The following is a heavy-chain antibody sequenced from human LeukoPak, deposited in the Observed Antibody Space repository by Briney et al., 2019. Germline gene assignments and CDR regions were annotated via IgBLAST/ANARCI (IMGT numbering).Heavy chain of an antibody. D-gene: IGHD2-15*01. Sequence: KPSETLSLTCAVYGGSFSGYYWSWIRQPPGKGLEWIGEINHSGSTNYNPSLKSRVTISVDTSKNQFSLKLSSVTAADTAVYYCARRAICSGGSCQTSGDYWGQGTLVTVSS. J-gene: IGHJ4*02. CDR2: INHSGST. V-gene: IGHV4-34*01. CDR1: GGSFSGYY. CDR3: ARRAICSGGSCQTSGDY.